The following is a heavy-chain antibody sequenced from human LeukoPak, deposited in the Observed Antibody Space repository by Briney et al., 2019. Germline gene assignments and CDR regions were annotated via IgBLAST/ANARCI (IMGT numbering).Heavy chain of an antibody. V-gene: IGHV3-48*03. J-gene: IGHJ4*02. CDR2: ISSSGTKI. CDR3: ARGKGDNSGWDY. CDR1: GFTFSSYE. Sequence: QPGGSLRLSCAASGFTFSSYEMNWVRQAPGKGLEWVSHISSSGTKIYSADSVKGRFTISRDNAKNSLYLQMSSLRAEDTAVYYCARGKGDNSGWDYWGQGILVTVSS. D-gene: IGHD6-19*01.